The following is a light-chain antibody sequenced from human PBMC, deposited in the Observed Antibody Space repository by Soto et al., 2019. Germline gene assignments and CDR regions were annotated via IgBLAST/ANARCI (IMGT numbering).Light chain of an antibody. CDR1: SGDIGAYNY. CDR2: DVN. CDR3: CSYAHTSRV. Sequence: QSVLTQPRSGSGSPGQSVTFSCTGTSGDIGAYNYVSWYQFHPGKAPKMIIYDVNKRPSGVADRFSGSKSGNTASLTISWLQAEDEADYYCCSYAHTSRVFGGGTKVTVL. J-gene: IGLJ3*02. V-gene: IGLV2-11*01.